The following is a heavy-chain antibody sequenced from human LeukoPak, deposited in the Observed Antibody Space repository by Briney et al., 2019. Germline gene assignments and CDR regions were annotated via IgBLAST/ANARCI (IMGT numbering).Heavy chain of an antibody. V-gene: IGHV1-18*01. CDR2: ISANNGHT. J-gene: IGHJ4*02. D-gene: IGHD3-22*01. Sequence: ASVRVSCKASGYIFTSYGLSWVRQAPGQGLEWMEWISANNGHTHYAQKFQGRLTITRDMSTRTVDMELRSLRSDDTAVYYCARDMRHYRYYESDEYYFNFEYWGQGTLVTVSS. CDR3: ARDMRHYRYYESDEYYFNFEY. CDR1: GYIFTSYG.